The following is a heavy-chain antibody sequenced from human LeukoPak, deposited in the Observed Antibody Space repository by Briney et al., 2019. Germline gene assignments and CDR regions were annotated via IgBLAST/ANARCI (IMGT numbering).Heavy chain of an antibody. CDR3: ARVRGNGWYFDL. D-gene: IGHD4-23*01. CDR2: ISGSSSTI. V-gene: IGHV3-48*02. CDR1: GFTFSSYS. Sequence: VGSLTLSCAASGFTFSSYSMDCVRQAPGKGLEWVSYISGSSSTIYYAGSVEGRFTISRDNAKNSLYLEMNSLRDEDTAVYYCARVRGNGWYFDLWGRGTLVTVSS. J-gene: IGHJ2*01.